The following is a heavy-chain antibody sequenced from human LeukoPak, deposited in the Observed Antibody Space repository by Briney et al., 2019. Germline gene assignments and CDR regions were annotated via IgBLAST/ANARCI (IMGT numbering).Heavy chain of an antibody. Sequence: QAGGSLRLSCAASGFTFSSYGMHWVRQAPGRGLEWVAVISYDGSNKYYADSVKGRFTISRDNSKNTLYLQMNSLRAEDTAVYYCAKELGPPRENGGNVDYYYYGMDVWGQGTTVTVSS. J-gene: IGHJ6*02. V-gene: IGHV3-30*18. D-gene: IGHD4-23*01. CDR2: ISYDGSNK. CDR1: GFTFSSYG. CDR3: AKELGPPRENGGNVDYYYYGMDV.